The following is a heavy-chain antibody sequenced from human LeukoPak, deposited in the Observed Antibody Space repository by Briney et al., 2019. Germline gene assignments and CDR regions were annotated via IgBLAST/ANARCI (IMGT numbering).Heavy chain of an antibody. V-gene: IGHV4-39*07. CDR1: GGSLSSSSYY. CDR2: IYYSGST. CDR3: ARVGGVYYGSGSYPWYFDY. J-gene: IGHJ4*02. Sequence: PSETLSLTCTVSGGSLSSSSYYWGWIRQPPGKGLEWIGSIYYSGSTYYNPSLKSRVTISVDTSKNQFSLNLSSVTAADTAVYYCARVGGVYYGSGSYPWYFDYWGQGTLVTVSS. D-gene: IGHD3-10*01.